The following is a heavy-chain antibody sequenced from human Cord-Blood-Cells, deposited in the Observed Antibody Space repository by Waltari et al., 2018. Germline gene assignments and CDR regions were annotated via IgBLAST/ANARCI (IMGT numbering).Heavy chain of an antibody. CDR3: ARVYDFWSGYYYFDY. Sequence: QVQLQESGPGLVKPSETLSLTCTVSGGSIRSYYWSWIRQPPGKGLEWIGYIYYSGSTNYNPSLKSRVTISVDTSKNQFSLKLSSVTAADTAVYYCARVYDFWSGYYYFDYWGQGTLVTVSS. CDR1: GGSIRSYY. D-gene: IGHD3-3*01. V-gene: IGHV4-59*01. J-gene: IGHJ4*02. CDR2: IYYSGST.